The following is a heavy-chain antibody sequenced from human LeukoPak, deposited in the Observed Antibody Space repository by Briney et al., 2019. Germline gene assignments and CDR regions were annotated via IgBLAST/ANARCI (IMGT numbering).Heavy chain of an antibody. Sequence: GGSLRLSCAASGFTFDDYAMHWVRQAPGKGLEWVSGISWNSGSIGYADSVKGRFTISRDNAKNSLYLQMNSLRAEDMALYYCAKDTVQTYSSGAFDIWGQGTMVTVSS. D-gene: IGHD6-19*01. CDR2: ISWNSGSI. J-gene: IGHJ3*02. CDR3: AKDTVQTYSSGAFDI. CDR1: GFTFDDYA. V-gene: IGHV3-9*03.